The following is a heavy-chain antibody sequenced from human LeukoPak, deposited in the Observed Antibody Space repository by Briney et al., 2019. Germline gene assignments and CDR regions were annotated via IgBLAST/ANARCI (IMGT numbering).Heavy chain of an antibody. Sequence: GGSLRLSCAAFGFTFDDYGMSWVRQSPSKGLEWVSRINWNGGNTGYVDSVKGRFTISRDNAKNSLYLQMNSLRAEDTALYYCARVFGGLDDALDIWGQGTMVTVSS. D-gene: IGHD3-10*01. CDR2: INWNGGNT. CDR1: GFTFDDYG. J-gene: IGHJ3*02. V-gene: IGHV3-20*04. CDR3: ARVFGGLDDALDI.